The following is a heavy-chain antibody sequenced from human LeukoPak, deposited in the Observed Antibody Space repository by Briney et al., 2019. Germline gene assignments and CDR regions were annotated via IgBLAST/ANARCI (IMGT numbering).Heavy chain of an antibody. Sequence: PSETLSLTCTVSGGSISSSNYYWGWIRQPPRKGLEWIGGIYYSGSTYYNPSLKSRVTMSVDTSKNQFSLKLSSVTAADTAVYYCARQRNHGPSWGLGNYYDTADFDYWGQGTLVTVSS. CDR1: GGSISSSNYY. D-gene: IGHD3-22*01. CDR2: IYYSGST. J-gene: IGHJ4*02. CDR3: ARQRNHGPSWGLGNYYDTADFDY. V-gene: IGHV4-39*01.